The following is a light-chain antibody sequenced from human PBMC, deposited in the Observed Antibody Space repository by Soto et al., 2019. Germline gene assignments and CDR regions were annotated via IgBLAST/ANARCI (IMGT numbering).Light chain of an antibody. J-gene: IGLJ2*01. CDR3: SSFAGGGNPVL. Sequence: ALTQPPSASGSLGQSVTISCTGTSSDVGGYNYVSWHQQHPGKAPKVMIYEVTKRPPGVPDRFSGSKSGNTASLTVSGLQAEDEADYYCSSFAGGGNPVLLGGGTQLTVL. CDR2: EVT. CDR1: SSDVGGYNY. V-gene: IGLV2-8*01.